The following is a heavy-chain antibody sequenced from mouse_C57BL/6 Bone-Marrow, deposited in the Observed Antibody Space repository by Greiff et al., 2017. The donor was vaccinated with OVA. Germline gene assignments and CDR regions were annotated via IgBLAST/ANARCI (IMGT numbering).Heavy chain of an antibody. J-gene: IGHJ2*01. Sequence: QVQLQQPGAELARPGTSVKLSCKASGYTFTSYWMHWVKQRPGQGLEWIGVIDPSDSYTNYNQKFKGKATLTVDTSSSTAYMQLSSLTSEDSAVYYCARMKLGNYYFDYWGQGTTLTVSS. CDR3: ARMKLGNYYFDY. CDR2: IDPSDSYT. D-gene: IGHD2-1*01. CDR1: GYTFTSYW. V-gene: IGHV1-59*01.